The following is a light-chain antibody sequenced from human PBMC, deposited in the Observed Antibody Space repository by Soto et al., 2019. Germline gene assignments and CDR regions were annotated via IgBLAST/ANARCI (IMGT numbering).Light chain of an antibody. CDR2: VNSDGSH. J-gene: IGLJ2*01. CDR3: QTWGTGVHVV. Sequence: QPVLTQSPSASASLGASVKLTCTLSSEYSSYAIAWHQQHPEKGPRYLMKVNSDGSHFKGDGIPDRFSGSTSGAERYLTISSLQSEDEADYYCQTWGTGVHVVFGGGTKVT. CDR1: SEYSSYA. V-gene: IGLV4-69*02.